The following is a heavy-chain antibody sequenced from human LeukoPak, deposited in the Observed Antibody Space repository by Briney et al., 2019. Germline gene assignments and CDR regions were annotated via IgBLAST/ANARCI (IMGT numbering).Heavy chain of an antibody. V-gene: IGHV3-53*01. CDR1: GFTVSSNY. J-gene: IGHJ4*02. D-gene: IGHD3-22*01. CDR3: ARMYYYDSSGYYPPYFDY. Sequence: PGGSLRLSCAASGFTVSSNYMSWVRQAPGKGLEWVSVIYSGGSTYYADSVKGRFTISRDNSKNTLYLQMNSLRAEDTAVYYCARMYYYDSSGYYPPYFDYWGQGTLVTVSS. CDR2: IYSGGST.